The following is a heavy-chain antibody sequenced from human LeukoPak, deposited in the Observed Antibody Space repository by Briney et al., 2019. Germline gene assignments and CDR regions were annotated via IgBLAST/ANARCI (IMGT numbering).Heavy chain of an antibody. J-gene: IGHJ6*02. CDR1: GDSFSNYW. Sequence: GESLKISCRSSGDSFSNYWIGWVRQMPGKGLEWMGVIYPGDSETKYSPSFQGQVTFSVDRSITTTFLQWSSLKASDSAIYYCAKYAGYSIRNFYYKSMDVWGQGTAVTVSS. CDR2: IYPGDSET. D-gene: IGHD5-12*01. V-gene: IGHV5-51*01. CDR3: AKYAGYSIRNFYYKSMDV.